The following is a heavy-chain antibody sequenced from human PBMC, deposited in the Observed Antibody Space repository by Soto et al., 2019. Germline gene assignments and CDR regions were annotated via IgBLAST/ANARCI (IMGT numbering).Heavy chain of an antibody. Sequence: QVHLVQSGAEVKKPGSSVKVSYKASGGTFNTFAISWVRQAPGQGLEWIGGIIPIFGPANYAQKFQGRVTITADKSTNTAYLEVNSLTSEDTAVYYCARAAKRYFDYWGQGTLVTVSS. CDR3: ARAAKRYFDY. CDR2: IIPIFGPA. V-gene: IGHV1-69*06. J-gene: IGHJ4*02. CDR1: GGTFNTFA.